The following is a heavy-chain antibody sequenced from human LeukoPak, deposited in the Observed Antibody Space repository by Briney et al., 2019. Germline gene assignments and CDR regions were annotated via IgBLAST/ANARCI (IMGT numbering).Heavy chain of an antibody. V-gene: IGHV4-30-4*02. CDR3: ARGSPYPNEEYYYYGMDV. CDR1: GGSISSGDYY. J-gene: IGHJ6*02. Sequence: SETLSLTCTVSGGSISSGDYYWSWIRQPPGTGLEWIGYIYYSGSTYYNPSLKSRVTISVDTSKNQFSLKLSSVTAADTAVYYCARGSPYPNEEYYYYGMDVWGQGTTVTVSS. D-gene: IGHD1-1*01. CDR2: IYYSGST.